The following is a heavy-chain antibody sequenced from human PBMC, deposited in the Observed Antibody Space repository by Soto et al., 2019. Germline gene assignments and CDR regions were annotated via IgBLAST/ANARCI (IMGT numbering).Heavy chain of an antibody. CDR1: GFTFSDNP. V-gene: IGHV3-48*02. CDR2: IRNDGTTI. D-gene: IGHD2-21*02. CDR3: VRDHDFAFDT. Sequence: GGSLRLSCAASGFTFSDNPMNWVRLAPGKGLEWVSHIRNDGTTIYYADSVKGRFTISRDNAKNSLYLHMNSLRDEDTAIYYCVRDHDFAFDTWGQGTLVTVSS. J-gene: IGHJ4*02.